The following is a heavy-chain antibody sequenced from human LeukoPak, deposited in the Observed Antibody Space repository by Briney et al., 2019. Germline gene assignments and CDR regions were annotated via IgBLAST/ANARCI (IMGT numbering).Heavy chain of an antibody. Sequence: GGSLRLSCAASGFTFSSYAMHWVRQAPGKGLEWVAVISYDGSNKYYADSVKGRFTISRDNSKKSLYLQMNSLRAEDTAVYYCARDFSRYQYMDVWGKGTTVTVSS. J-gene: IGHJ6*03. CDR3: ARDFSRYQYMDV. CDR2: ISYDGSNK. CDR1: GFTFSSYA. D-gene: IGHD3-3*01. V-gene: IGHV3-30*04.